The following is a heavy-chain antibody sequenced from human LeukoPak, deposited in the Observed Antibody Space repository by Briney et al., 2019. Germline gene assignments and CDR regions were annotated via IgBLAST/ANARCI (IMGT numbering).Heavy chain of an antibody. CDR1: GYSFTSFW. V-gene: IGHV5-51*01. CDR2: IYPGDSDT. Sequence: GESLKISCQGSGYSFTSFWSGWVRQMPGKGLEWMGIIYPGDSDTRYSPSFQGQVTISADKSISTAYLQWSSLKASDTAMYYCARHSSYDSSGQLGIDIWGQGTMVTVSS. J-gene: IGHJ3*02. CDR3: ARHSSYDSSGQLGIDI. D-gene: IGHD3-22*01.